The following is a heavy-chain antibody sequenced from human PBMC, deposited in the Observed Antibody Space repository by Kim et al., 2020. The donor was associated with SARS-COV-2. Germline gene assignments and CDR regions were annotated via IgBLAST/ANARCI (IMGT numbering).Heavy chain of an antibody. D-gene: IGHD6-19*01. Sequence: LSLTCAASGFTFSTYWMHWVRQAPGKGLVWVSRIHGNGRNTDYADSVKGRFTISRDNAENTLYLQMNSLSADDTAVYYCAREAGTDAFDIWGQGTMVTVSS. CDR1: GFTFSTYW. V-gene: IGHV3-74*01. CDR3: AREAGTDAFDI. CDR2: IHGNGRNT. J-gene: IGHJ3*02.